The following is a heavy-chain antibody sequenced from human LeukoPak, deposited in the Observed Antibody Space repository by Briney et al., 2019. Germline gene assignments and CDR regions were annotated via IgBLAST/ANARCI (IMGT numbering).Heavy chain of an antibody. V-gene: IGHV1-8*02. D-gene: IGHD3-22*01. J-gene: IGHJ5*02. CDR1: GYSFTGYY. CDR2: MNPNSGNT. CDR3: ARTRPYYDSSSNWFDP. Sequence: ASVKVSCKASGYSFTGYYIHWVRQATGQGLEWMGWMNPNSGNTGYAQKFQGRVTMTRNTSISTAYMELSSLRSEDTAVYYCARTRPYYDSSSNWFDPWGQGTLVTVSS.